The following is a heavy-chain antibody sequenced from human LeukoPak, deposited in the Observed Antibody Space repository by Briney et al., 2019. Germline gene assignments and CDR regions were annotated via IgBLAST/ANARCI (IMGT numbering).Heavy chain of an antibody. CDR3: AASVVPAAKGMDV. J-gene: IGHJ6*02. V-gene: IGHV3-9*01. CDR1: GFTFSSYA. CDR2: ISWNSGSI. D-gene: IGHD2-2*01. Sequence: GGSLRLSCAASGFTFSSYAMSWVRQAPGKGLEWVSGISWNSGSIGYADSVKGRFTISRDNAKNSLYLQMNSLRAEDTALYYCAASVVPAAKGMDVWGQGTTVTVSS.